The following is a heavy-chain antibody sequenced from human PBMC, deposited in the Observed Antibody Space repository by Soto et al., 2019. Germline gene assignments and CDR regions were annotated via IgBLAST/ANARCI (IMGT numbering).Heavy chain of an antibody. Sequence: PGGSLRLSCAASGFTFSSYWMHWVRQAPGKGLVWVSRINSDGSSTSYADSVKGRFTISRDNAKNTLYLQMNSLRAEDTAVYYCASDYFVRSYYYDSSGSTEYFQHWGQGTLVTVS. J-gene: IGHJ1*01. V-gene: IGHV3-74*01. CDR2: INSDGSST. CDR1: GFTFSSYW. D-gene: IGHD3-22*01. CDR3: ASDYFVRSYYYDSSGSTEYFQH.